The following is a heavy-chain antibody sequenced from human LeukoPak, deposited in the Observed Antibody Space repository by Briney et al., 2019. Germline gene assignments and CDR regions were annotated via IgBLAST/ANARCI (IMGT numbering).Heavy chain of an antibody. J-gene: IGHJ6*04. CDR3: AREIGSEDSSGWYGYYYYYGMDV. CDR2: IWYDGSNK. Sequence: PGRSLRLSCAASGFTFSSYAMHWVRQAPGKGLEWVAVIWYDGSNKYYADSVKGRFTISRDNSKNTLYLQMNSLRAEDTAVYYCAREIGSEDSSGWYGYYYYYGMDVWGKGTTVTVSS. V-gene: IGHV3-33*08. CDR1: GFTFSSYA. D-gene: IGHD6-19*01.